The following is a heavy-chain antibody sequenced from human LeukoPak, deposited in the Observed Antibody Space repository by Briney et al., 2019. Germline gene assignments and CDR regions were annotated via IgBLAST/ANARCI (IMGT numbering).Heavy chain of an antibody. J-gene: IGHJ4*02. D-gene: IGHD5-24*01. CDR3: ARDVGDGYNYYFDY. Sequence: PSETLSLTCTVSGGSISSYYWSWIRQPAGKGLERIGRIYTSGSTNYNPSLTSRVTMSVDTSKNQFSLKLSSVTAADTAVYYCARDVGDGYNYYFDYWGQGTLVTVSS. V-gene: IGHV4-4*07. CDR1: GGSISSYY. CDR2: IYTSGST.